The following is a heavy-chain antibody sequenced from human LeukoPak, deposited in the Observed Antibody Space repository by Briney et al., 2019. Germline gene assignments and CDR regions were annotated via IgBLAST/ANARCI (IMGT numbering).Heavy chain of an antibody. V-gene: IGHV3-21*01. J-gene: IGHJ4*02. Sequence: KAGGSLRLSCAASGFTFISYSINWVRQAPGKGLEWVSSISTNSHYIYYADSVKGRFTISRDNAKNSLYLQMHCLRAEDTAVYYCARGYYFDYWGQGTLVTVSS. CDR2: ISTNSHYI. CDR1: GFTFISYS. CDR3: ARGYYFDY.